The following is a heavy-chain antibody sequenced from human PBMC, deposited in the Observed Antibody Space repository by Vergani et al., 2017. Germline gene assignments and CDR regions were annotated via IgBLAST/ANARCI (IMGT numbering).Heavy chain of an antibody. D-gene: IGHD3-10*01. V-gene: IGHV4-61*08. CDR3: ARSRIYYGAGSPDY. CDR2: VSFRGDT. Sequence: QLQLQESGPGLVKPSETLSLTCTVSGGSITYGAFYWSWLRQPPGKGLEWMWYVSFRGDTLYAPPVKGRMTISLNTSSNQFSLYLTSVTAADTAVYYCARSRIYYGAGSPDYWGQGTLVTVSS. J-gene: IGHJ4*02. CDR1: GGSITYGAFY.